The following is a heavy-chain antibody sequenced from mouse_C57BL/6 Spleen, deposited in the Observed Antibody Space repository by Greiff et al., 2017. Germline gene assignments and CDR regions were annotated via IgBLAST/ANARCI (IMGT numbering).Heavy chain of an antibody. CDR1: GFSFNTYA. CDR3: VRQSFYGSSPFDY. Sequence: EVQLVESGGGLVQPKGSLKLSCAASGFSFNTYAMNWVRQAPGKGLEWVARIRSKSNNYATYYADSVKDRFTISRDDSESMLYLQMNNLKTEDTAMYYCVRQSFYGSSPFDYWGQGTTLTVSS. D-gene: IGHD1-1*01. J-gene: IGHJ2*01. CDR2: IRSKSNNYAT. V-gene: IGHV10-1*01.